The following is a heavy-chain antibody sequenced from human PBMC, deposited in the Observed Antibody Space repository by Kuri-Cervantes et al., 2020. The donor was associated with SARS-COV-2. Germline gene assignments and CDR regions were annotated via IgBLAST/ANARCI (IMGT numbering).Heavy chain of an antibody. Sequence: ESLKISCTVSGGSINDYYWGWIRQPPGKGLEWIGYFYSTGVTIYDPSLKTRVTMSTDASKNQLSLKLTSVTAADTAVYFCARDNILFSGSGFDSWGRGALVTVSS. D-gene: IGHD1-26*01. CDR3: ARDNILFSGSGFDS. V-gene: IGHV4-59*01. CDR1: GGSINDYY. J-gene: IGHJ4*02. CDR2: FYSTGVT.